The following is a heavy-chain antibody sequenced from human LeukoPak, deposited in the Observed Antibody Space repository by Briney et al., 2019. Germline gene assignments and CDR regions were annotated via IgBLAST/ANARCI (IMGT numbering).Heavy chain of an antibody. J-gene: IGHJ4*02. V-gene: IGHV1-69*13. CDR1: GGTFSSYA. D-gene: IGHD3-10*01. CDR3: ARGGVYGSGSYRLVDYFDY. Sequence: SVKVSCKASGGTFSSYAISWVRQAPGQGLEWMGGIIPIFGTANYAQKFQGGVTITADESTSTAYMELSSLRSEDTAVYYCARGGVYGSGSYRLVDYFDYWGQGTLVTVSS. CDR2: IIPIFGTA.